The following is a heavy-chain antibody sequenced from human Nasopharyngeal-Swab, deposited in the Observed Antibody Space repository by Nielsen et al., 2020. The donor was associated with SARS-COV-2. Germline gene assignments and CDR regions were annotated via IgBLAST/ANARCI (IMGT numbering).Heavy chain of an antibody. CDR2: IYYGGST. CDR3: ATLSSSWYEYYFDY. Sequence: SDTLSLPYTVSGGSISSSTYYWAWIRQPPGKGLEWIGSIYYGGSTYYNPSLKSRVTISVDTSKNQFSLKLSSVTAADTAVYYCATLSSSWYEYYFDYWGQGTLVTVSS. CDR1: GGSISSSTYY. V-gene: IGHV4-39*01. J-gene: IGHJ4*02. D-gene: IGHD6-13*01.